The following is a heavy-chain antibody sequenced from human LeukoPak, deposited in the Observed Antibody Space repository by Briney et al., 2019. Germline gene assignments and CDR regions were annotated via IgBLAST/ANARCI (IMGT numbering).Heavy chain of an antibody. CDR3: ARPGSGSYDKYYFDY. CDR2: VGISSGNT. CDR1: GFTFSDYS. D-gene: IGHD1-26*01. Sequence: PGGSLRLSCGASGFTFSDYSMNWVRQAPGKGLEWISYVGISSGNTKYAASVKGRFTISRDNAKNTLYLQMNSLRAEDTAVYYCARPGSGSYDKYYFDYWGQGTLVTVSS. J-gene: IGHJ4*02. V-gene: IGHV3-48*04.